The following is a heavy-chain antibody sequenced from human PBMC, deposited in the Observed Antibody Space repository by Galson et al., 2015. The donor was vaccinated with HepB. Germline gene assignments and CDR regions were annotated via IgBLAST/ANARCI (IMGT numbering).Heavy chain of an antibody. Sequence: SVKFSCKASGGTFSSYAISWVRQAPGQGLEWMGRIIPILGIANYAQKFQGRVTITADKSTSTAYMELSSLRSEDTAVYYCARDSMYSSGSLDYWGQGTLVTVSS. CDR3: ARDSMYSSGSLDY. D-gene: IGHD6-19*01. J-gene: IGHJ4*02. CDR1: GGTFSSYA. V-gene: IGHV1-69*04. CDR2: IIPILGIA.